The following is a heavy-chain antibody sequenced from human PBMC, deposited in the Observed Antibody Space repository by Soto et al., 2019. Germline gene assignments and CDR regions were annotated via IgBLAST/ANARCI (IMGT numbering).Heavy chain of an antibody. CDR2: IIGSGGST. J-gene: IGHJ6*02. CDR1: GFTFSTFA. Sequence: EVQLLESGGGLVQPGGSLRLSCAASGFTFSTFAMSWVRQAPGKGLEWVSGIIGSGGSTQYADSVKGRFTISRDNSKNTLYLQMNTLRDEDTAVYYCAKARGGSCYHGMDVWGQGTTVTVSS. CDR3: AKARGGSCYHGMDV. D-gene: IGHD2-15*01. V-gene: IGHV3-23*01.